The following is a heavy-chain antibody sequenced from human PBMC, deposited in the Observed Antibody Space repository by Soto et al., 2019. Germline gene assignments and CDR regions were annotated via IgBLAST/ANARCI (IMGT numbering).Heavy chain of an antibody. CDR1: GFTFSGSA. Sequence: PGGSLRLSCAASGFTFSGSAMHWVRQASGKGLEWVGRIRSKANSYATAYAASVKGRFTISRDDSKNTAYLQMNSLKTEDTAVYYCTRSHGSGSHNWFDPWGQGTLVTVS. V-gene: IGHV3-73*01. D-gene: IGHD3-10*01. CDR2: IRSKANSYAT. J-gene: IGHJ5*02. CDR3: TRSHGSGSHNWFDP.